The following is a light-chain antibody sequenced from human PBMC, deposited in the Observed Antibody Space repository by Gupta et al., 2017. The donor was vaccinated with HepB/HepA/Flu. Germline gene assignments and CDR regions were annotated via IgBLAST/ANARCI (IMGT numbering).Light chain of an antibody. CDR1: SNDVGGYNY. V-gene: IGLV2-11*01. CDR3: SSYAGSYTVL. Sequence: QSALTQPRSVSGSPGQSVTISCTGTSNDVGGYNYVSWYQQHPGKAPKLMIYDVNKRPSGVPDRFSGSKSGNTASLTISGLQAEDEADYYCSSYAGSYTVLFGGGTKLTVL. CDR2: DVN. J-gene: IGLJ2*01.